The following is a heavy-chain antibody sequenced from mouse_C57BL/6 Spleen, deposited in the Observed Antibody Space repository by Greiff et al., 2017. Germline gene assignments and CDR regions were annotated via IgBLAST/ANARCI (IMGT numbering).Heavy chain of an antibody. CDR1: GYTFTSYW. V-gene: IGHV1-69*01. J-gene: IGHJ3*01. D-gene: IGHD3-2*02. CDR3: ARRGGSGWCAY. CDR2: IAPSDSYT. Sequence: QVQLQQPGAELVMPGASVKLSCKASGYTFTSYWMHWVKQRPGQGLEWIGEIAPSDSYTNYNQKFKGKSTLTVDKSSSPAYMQLSSLTSEYSAVYDCARRGGSGWCAYWGQGTLVTVSA.